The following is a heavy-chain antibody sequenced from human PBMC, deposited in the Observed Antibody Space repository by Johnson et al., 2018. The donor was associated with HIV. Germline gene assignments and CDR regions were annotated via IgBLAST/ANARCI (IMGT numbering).Heavy chain of an antibody. J-gene: IGHJ3*02. Sequence: VQLVESGGGVVQPGRSLRLSCAASGFTVSSNYMSWVRQAPGKGLEWVSVIYSGGSTYYADSVKGRFTISSENSKNTLYLQMNSLRAEDTAVYYCARDRYPRRYFDWLFDAFDIWGQGTMCTVSS. V-gene: IGHV3-66*02. D-gene: IGHD3-9*01. CDR3: ARDRYPRRYFDWLFDAFDI. CDR2: IYSGGST. CDR1: GFTVSSNY.